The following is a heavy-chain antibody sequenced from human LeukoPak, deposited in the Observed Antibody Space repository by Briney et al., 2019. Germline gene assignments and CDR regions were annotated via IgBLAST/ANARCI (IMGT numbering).Heavy chain of an antibody. CDR3: AKGDGFGLLWFAEVFDY. D-gene: IGHD3-10*01. CDR2: IVLGSGNT. Sequence: SVKVSCKASGFTFHTSAMQWVRQARGQRLEWIGWIVLGSGNTVYSHKFHDRVIITRDMSTSTVYMELDSLGSEDTAVYYCAKGDGFGLLWFAEVFDYWGQGTLVTVSS. J-gene: IGHJ4*02. CDR1: GFTFHTSA. V-gene: IGHV1-58*02.